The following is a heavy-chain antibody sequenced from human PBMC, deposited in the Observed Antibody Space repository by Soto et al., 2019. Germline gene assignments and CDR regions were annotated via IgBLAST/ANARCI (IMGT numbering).Heavy chain of an antibody. CDR1: GGSINAFF. J-gene: IGHJ6*02. CDR3: ATQTGLYYYGLDV. CDR2: IFYSGST. V-gene: IGHV4-59*01. Sequence: QVQLEESGPGLVKPSETLSLTRTVSGGSINAFFWSWVRQPPGKGLESIGYIFYSGSTNYNPSLKSRVTISLDTSKTQFSLNLTSVTAADTAVYYCATQTGLYYYGLDVWGQGTMVAVSS.